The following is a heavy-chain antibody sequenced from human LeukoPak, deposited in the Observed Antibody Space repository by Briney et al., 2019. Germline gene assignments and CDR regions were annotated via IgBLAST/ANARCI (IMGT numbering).Heavy chain of an antibody. D-gene: IGHD2-21*01. J-gene: IGHJ4*02. V-gene: IGHV1-46*01. CDR2: INPSGGST. CDR3: ARDPARYSWDY. CDR1: GCTFTSYY. Sequence: ASVKVSCKASGCTFTSYYMHWVRQAPGQGLEWMGIINPSGGSTSYAQKFQGRVTMTRDMSTSTVYMELSSLRSEDTAVYYCARDPARYSWDYWGQGTLVTVSS.